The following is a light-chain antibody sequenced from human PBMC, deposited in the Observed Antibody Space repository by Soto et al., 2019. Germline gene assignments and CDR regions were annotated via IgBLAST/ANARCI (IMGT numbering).Light chain of an antibody. CDR1: SSDVGGYNY. CDR2: DFI. V-gene: IGLV2-14*03. Sequence: QSVLTQPASVSGSPGQSITISCTGASSDVGGYNYVYWYQQHPGKAPKLMIYDFINRPSGVSNRFSGSKSDNTATLTISGLQAEDEAEYYCSSYTTSSTPRYVFGTGTKLTVL. CDR3: SSYTTSSTPRYV. J-gene: IGLJ1*01.